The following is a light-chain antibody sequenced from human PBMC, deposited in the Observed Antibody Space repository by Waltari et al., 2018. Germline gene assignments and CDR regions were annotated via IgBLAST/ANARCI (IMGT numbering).Light chain of an antibody. Sequence: QSALTQPASASGSPGQSVTIFCAGTSNDGGGYNSVVWYQEHPGQAPRVIIYDVSDRPSGVSDRFSGSKSGNTASLTISGLQAEDEADYYCSSQSSNDVVLFGGGTKLTVL. CDR3: SSQSSNDVVL. J-gene: IGLJ2*01. CDR1: SNDGGGYNS. CDR2: DVS. V-gene: IGLV2-14*01.